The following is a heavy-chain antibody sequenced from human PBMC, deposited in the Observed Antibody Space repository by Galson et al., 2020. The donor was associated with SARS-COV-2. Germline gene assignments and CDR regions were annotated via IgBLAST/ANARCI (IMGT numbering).Heavy chain of an antibody. V-gene: IGHV4-39*07. CDR3: ARDESGITIFGVVTYYGLDV. D-gene: IGHD3-3*01. Sequence: SETLSLTCTVSGGSISSSSYYWGWIRQPPEKGLEWIGSTYYSGSTYYNPSLQSRVTISVDTSKNQFSLKLSSVTAADTAVYYCARDESGITIFGVVTYYGLDVWGQGTTVTVSS. CDR1: GGSISSSSYY. CDR2: TYYSGST. J-gene: IGHJ6*02.